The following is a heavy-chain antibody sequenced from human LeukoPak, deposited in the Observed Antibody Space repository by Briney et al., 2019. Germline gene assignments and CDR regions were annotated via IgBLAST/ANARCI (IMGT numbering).Heavy chain of an antibody. CDR2: ISGDSGNT. Sequence: VASVKVSFRASGYTFSNSGVSWVRQAPGQGLEWMGWISGDSGNTQYAQMFQGRVTMTTDTSTSTAFMELRGLTSDDTAVYYCARDLSPPVAALGNYGSVPFWGQGTLVTVSS. CDR3: ARDLSPPVAALGNYGSVPF. CDR1: GYTFSNSG. V-gene: IGHV1-18*01. J-gene: IGHJ4*02. D-gene: IGHD3-10*01.